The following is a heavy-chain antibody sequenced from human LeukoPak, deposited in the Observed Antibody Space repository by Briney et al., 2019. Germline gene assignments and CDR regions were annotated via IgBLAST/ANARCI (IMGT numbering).Heavy chain of an antibody. CDR2: IYSGGST. CDR1: GFTVSSNY. Sequence: GGSLRLSCAASGFTVSSNYMSWVRQAPGKGLEWGSVIYSGGSTYYADSVKGRFTISRDNSKNTLYLQMNSLRAEDTAVYYCARESSSWIYYFDYWGQGTLVTVSS. CDR3: ARESSSWIYYFDY. D-gene: IGHD6-13*01. J-gene: IGHJ4*02. V-gene: IGHV3-66*01.